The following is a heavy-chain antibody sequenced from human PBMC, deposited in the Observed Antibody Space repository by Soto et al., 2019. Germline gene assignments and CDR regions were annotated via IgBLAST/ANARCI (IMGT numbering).Heavy chain of an antibody. CDR3: ARAATGVSHFDL. Sequence: GGSLRLSCAASGFTFSSYWMHWVRQAPGKGLVWVSRINSDGSSTSYADSVKGRFTISRDNAKNTLYLQMNSLRAEDTAVYYCARAATGVSHFDLWGRGTLVTVSS. V-gene: IGHV3-74*01. J-gene: IGHJ2*01. D-gene: IGHD7-27*01. CDR2: INSDGSST. CDR1: GFTFSSYW.